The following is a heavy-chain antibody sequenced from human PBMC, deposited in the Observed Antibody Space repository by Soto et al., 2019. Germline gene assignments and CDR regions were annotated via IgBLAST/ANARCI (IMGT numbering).Heavy chain of an antibody. CDR3: AREDDGGDRDYYGLDV. CDR2: IHYTGSI. V-gene: IGHV4-30-4*08. D-gene: IGHD2-21*02. Sequence: TPFPTRTVSGGSLNIDHYHSTLIRQTPRKGLEWIGYIHYTGSISYNPSLQSRLTISVDTSKNQFSLKLTSVTAADTAVYFCAREDDGGDRDYYGLDVWGQGTTVTVSS. J-gene: IGHJ6*02. CDR1: GGSLNIDHYH.